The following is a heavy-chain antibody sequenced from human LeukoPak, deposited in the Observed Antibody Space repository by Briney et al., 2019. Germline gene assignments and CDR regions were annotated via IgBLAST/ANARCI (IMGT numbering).Heavy chain of an antibody. V-gene: IGHV4-59*08. Sequence: SETLSLTCTVSGGSLSSYYWSWIRQPPGKGLEWIGYIYYSGSTNYNPSLKSRVTISVDTSKNQFSLKLSSVTAADTAVYYCASTTQEQADFWSGYLPRTDYYYYYYMDVWGKGTTVTVSS. J-gene: IGHJ6*03. CDR1: GGSLSSYY. CDR3: ASTTQEQADFWSGYLPRTDYYYYYYMDV. CDR2: IYYSGST. D-gene: IGHD3-3*01.